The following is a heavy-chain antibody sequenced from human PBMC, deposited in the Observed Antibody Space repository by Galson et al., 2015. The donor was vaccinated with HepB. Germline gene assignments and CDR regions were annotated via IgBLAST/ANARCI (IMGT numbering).Heavy chain of an antibody. CDR1: GYWFSRYW. CDR3: ARADWTMVDPEYPGS. J-gene: IGHJ5*02. Sequence: QSGAEVKQPGESLKISCKGSGYWFSRYWIAWVRQMPGKGLEWMGIIFPDDSDTRYSPSFQGRVTISADKSISTAYLQWSSLRASDTAMYYCARADWTMVDPEYPGSWGQGTLVCASS. V-gene: IGHV5-51*01. D-gene: IGHD4/OR15-4a*01. CDR2: IFPDDSDT.